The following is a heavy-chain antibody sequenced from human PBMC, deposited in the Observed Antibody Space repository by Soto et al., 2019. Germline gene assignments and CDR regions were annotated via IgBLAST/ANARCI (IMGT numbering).Heavy chain of an antibody. CDR3: ASGYYYDSSGYYSWFDP. V-gene: IGHV1-18*01. Sequence: ASVKVSCKASGYTFTSYGISWVRQAPGQGLEWMGWISAYNGNTNYAQKLQGRVTMTTDTSTSTAYMELRSLRSDDTAVYYCASGYYYDSSGYYSWFDPWGQGTLVTVS. J-gene: IGHJ5*02. CDR1: GYTFTSYG. D-gene: IGHD3-22*01. CDR2: ISAYNGNT.